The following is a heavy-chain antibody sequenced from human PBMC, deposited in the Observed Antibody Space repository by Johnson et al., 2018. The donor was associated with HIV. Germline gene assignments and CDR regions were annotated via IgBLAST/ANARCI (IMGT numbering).Heavy chain of an antibody. D-gene: IGHD4-23*01. CDR1: GFTFDDYA. Sequence: VQLVESGGGLVQPGRSLRLSCAASGFTFDDYAMHWVRQAAGKGLEWGSGISWNSGSIGYADSVQGRFTISRDNANNSMYLQMNSRIAEDTAVYYCARDSATNDYGGKGDAFDIWGQGTMVTVSS. CDR3: ARDSATNDYGGKGDAFDI. CDR2: ISWNSGSI. V-gene: IGHV3-9*01. J-gene: IGHJ3*02.